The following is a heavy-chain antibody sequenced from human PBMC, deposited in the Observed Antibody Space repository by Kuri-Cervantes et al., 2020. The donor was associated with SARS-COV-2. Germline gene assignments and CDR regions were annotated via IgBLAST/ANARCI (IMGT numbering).Heavy chain of an antibody. J-gene: IGHJ4*02. Sequence: GESLKISCVASGFTVTRYTMNWVRQAPGKALEWVSSISGSGSYIYYADSVKGRFTISRESGENSLFLHMNSLRGDDTAVYYCARDRYSNLFDYWGQGTLVTVSS. CDR3: ARDRYSNLFDY. D-gene: IGHD4-11*01. CDR1: GFTVTRYT. CDR2: ISGSGSYI. V-gene: IGHV3-21*04.